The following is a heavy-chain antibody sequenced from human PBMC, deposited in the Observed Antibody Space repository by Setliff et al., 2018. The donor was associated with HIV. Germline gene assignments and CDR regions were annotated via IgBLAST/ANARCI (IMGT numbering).Heavy chain of an antibody. V-gene: IGHV3-43D*04. J-gene: IGHJ4*02. CDR3: ARLRINDF. D-gene: IGHD2-15*01. Sequence: PGGSLRLSCAASGFTFDDYAMHWVRQAPGKGLEWVSLISWDGGGTYYADSVKGRFTISRDNSKNSLYLQMNSLRAEDMAVYYCARLRINDFWGQGTPVTVSS. CDR1: GFTFDDYA. CDR2: ISWDGGGT.